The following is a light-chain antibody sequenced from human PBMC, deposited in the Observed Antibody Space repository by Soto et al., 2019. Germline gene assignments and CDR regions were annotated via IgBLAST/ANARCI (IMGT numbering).Light chain of an antibody. CDR3: QQYGSSPLIT. CDR2: GAS. V-gene: IGKV3-20*01. Sequence: EIVLTQSPGTLSLSPGERATLSCRASQSVSSSYLAWYQQKPGQATRLLIYGASSRATGIPDRFSCSGSGTDFTLTISRLEPEDFAVYYCQQYGSSPLITFGQGTRLEIK. J-gene: IGKJ5*01. CDR1: QSVSSSY.